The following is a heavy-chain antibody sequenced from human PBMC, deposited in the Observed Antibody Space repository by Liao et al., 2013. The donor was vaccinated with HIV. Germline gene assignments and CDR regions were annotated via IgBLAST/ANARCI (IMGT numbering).Heavy chain of an antibody. V-gene: IGHV4-59*08. Sequence: QVQLQESGPGLVKPSETLSLTCTVSGGSISSYYWSWIRQPPGKGLEWIGYIYYSGSTNYNPSLKSRVTISVDTSKNQFSLKLSSVTAADTAVYYCAASQWLVPDYWGQGTLVTVSS. CDR1: GGSISSYY. CDR2: IYYSGST. D-gene: IGHD6-19*01. CDR3: AASQWLVPDY. J-gene: IGHJ4*02.